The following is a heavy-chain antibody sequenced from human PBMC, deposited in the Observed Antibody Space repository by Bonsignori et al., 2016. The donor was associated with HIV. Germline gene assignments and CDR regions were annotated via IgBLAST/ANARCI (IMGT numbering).Heavy chain of an antibody. CDR2: INPNSGGT. J-gene: IGHJ4*02. Sequence: WVRQAPGQGLEWMGWINPNSGGTNYAQKFQGRVTMTRDTSISTAYMELSRLKSDDTAVYYCATPHHYYDSSGYYPLLYWGQGTLVTVSS. D-gene: IGHD3-22*01. V-gene: IGHV1-2*02. CDR3: ATPHHYYDSSGYYPLLY.